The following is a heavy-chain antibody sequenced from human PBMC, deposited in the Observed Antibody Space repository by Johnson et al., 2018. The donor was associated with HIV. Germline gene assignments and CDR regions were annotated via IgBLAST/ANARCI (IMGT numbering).Heavy chain of an antibody. CDR3: ARLRDGYNFDAFDI. V-gene: IGHV3-33*01. Sequence: QVQLVESGGGVVQPGRSLRLSCAASGFTFSSYGMHWVRQAPGKGLEWVAGVWYDGSNKYYADSVKGRFTIFRDNSENTLFLQMNRLRAEDTAVYYCARLRDGYNFDAFDIWGQGTMVTVSS. D-gene: IGHD5-24*01. CDR2: VWYDGSNK. J-gene: IGHJ3*02. CDR1: GFTFSSYG.